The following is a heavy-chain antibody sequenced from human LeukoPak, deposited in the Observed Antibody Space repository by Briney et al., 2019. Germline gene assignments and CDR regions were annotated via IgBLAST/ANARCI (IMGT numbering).Heavy chain of an antibody. V-gene: IGHV3-23*01. Sequence: PGGSLRLSCAASGFTFSSYAMSWVRQAPGKGLEWVSAISGSGGSTYYADSVKGRFTISRDNSKNTLYLQMNSLRAEDTAVYYCAKEVRGIAAAAINYFDYWGQGTLVTVSS. CDR1: GFTFSSYA. J-gene: IGHJ4*02. D-gene: IGHD6-13*01. CDR2: ISGSGGST. CDR3: AKEVRGIAAAAINYFDY.